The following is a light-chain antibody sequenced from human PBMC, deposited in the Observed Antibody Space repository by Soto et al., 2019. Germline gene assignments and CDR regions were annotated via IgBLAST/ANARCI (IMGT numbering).Light chain of an antibody. J-gene: IGKJ4*01. V-gene: IGKV1-12*01. CDR1: QGISSW. CDR3: QQANSFPLT. Sequence: DIQMTQSPSSVSASVGDRVTITCRASQGISSWLAWYQKKPGKAPKLLIYASSSLQSGVPSMFSGSGSGTDFTLTIRSLQPEDFATYYCQQANSFPLTFGGGTKVEIK. CDR2: ASS.